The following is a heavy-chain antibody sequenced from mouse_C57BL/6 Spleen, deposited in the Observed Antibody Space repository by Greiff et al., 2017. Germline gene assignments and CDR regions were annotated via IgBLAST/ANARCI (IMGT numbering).Heavy chain of an antibody. J-gene: IGHJ2*01. CDR1: GFTFSDYG. CDR2: ISSGSSTN. D-gene: IGHD3-3*01. CDR3: ARGWDKDY. Sequence: EVKLVESGGGLVKPGGSLKLSCAASGFTFSDYGMHWVRQAPEKGLEWVAYISSGSSTNYYADTVKGRFTISRANAKNTRFLPMTSLRSEDTAMYYCARGWDKDYWGQGTTLTVSS. V-gene: IGHV5-17*01.